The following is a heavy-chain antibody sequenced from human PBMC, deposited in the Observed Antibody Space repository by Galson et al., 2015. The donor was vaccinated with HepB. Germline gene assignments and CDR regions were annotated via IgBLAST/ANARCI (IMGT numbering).Heavy chain of an antibody. V-gene: IGHV3-48*02. D-gene: IGHD3-3*01. CDR2: ISSSSITI. CDR3: ARDSRREYYDFWSGYNEYFQH. CDR1: GFTFSSYS. J-gene: IGHJ1*01. Sequence: SLRLSCAASGFTFSSYSMNWVRQAPGKGLEWVSYISSSSITIYYADSVKGRFTISRDNAKNSLYLQMNSLRDEDTAVYYCARDSRREYYDFWSGYNEYFQHWGQGTLVTVSS.